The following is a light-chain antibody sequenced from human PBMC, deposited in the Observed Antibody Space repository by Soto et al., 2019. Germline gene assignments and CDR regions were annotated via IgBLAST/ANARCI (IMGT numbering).Light chain of an antibody. CDR1: QSVSSNY. CDR2: DVS. Sequence: DIVLTQSPGTLSLSPGEKATLSCRSSQSVSSNYLDWYQQKPDQAPRIVIYDVSGRATGITDRFSGSGSGTDFTLTISRLEPEDSAVYYCQQYGISPTFGQGTKVEIK. CDR3: QQYGISPT. V-gene: IGKV3-20*01. J-gene: IGKJ1*01.